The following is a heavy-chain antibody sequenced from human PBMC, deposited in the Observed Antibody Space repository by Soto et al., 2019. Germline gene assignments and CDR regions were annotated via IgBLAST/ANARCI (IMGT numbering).Heavy chain of an antibody. CDR3: AREKEGSGWSARDY. J-gene: IGHJ4*02. Sequence: QVQLVQSGAEVKKPGSSVKVSCKASGGTFSSYAISWVRQAPGQGLEWMGGIIPIFGTANYAQKFQGRVTSTADTYTSTAEMERSSLRSADTAVYYCAREKEGSGWSARDYWGQGTLVTVSS. V-gene: IGHV1-69*06. D-gene: IGHD6-19*01. CDR1: GGTFSSYA. CDR2: IIPIFGTA.